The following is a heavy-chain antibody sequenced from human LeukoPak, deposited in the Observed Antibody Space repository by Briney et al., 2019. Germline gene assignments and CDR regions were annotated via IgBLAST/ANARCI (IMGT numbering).Heavy chain of an antibody. CDR3: ARVGSPGAFDI. V-gene: IGHV3-11*01. CDR2: ISCSSGSTI. D-gene: IGHD6-13*01. Sequence: GGSLRLSCAASGFTFSYYYMSGVRQAPGKGLDWVSAISCSSGSTIYYADSVKGRFTISRDNAKNSLYLQMNSLRAEDTAVYYCARVGSPGAFDIWGQGTMVTVSS. J-gene: IGHJ3*02. CDR1: GFTFSYYY.